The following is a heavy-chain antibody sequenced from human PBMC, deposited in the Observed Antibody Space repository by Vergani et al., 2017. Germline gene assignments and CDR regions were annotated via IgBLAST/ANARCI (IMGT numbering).Heavy chain of an antibody. CDR1: GGSFSGYY. D-gene: IGHD6-13*01. J-gene: IGHJ6*03. Sequence: QVQLQQWGAGLLKPSETLSLTCAVYGGSFSGYYWSWIRQPPGKGLEWIGEINHSGSTNYNPSLKSRVTISVDTSKNQFSLKLSSVTAADTAVYYCAADAIAAAGEGSYMDVWGKGTTVTVSS. V-gene: IGHV4-34*01. CDR2: INHSGST. CDR3: AADAIAAAGEGSYMDV.